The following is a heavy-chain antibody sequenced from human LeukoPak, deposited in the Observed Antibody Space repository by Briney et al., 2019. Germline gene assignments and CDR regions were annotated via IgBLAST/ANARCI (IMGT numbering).Heavy chain of an antibody. CDR1: GGSISSYY. D-gene: IGHD3-16*02. CDR2: IYTSGST. CDR3: ARDPLITFGGVIVPFDY. J-gene: IGHJ4*01. Sequence: MSSETLSLTCTVSGGSISSYYWSWIRQPAGKGLEWIGRIYTSGSTNYNPSLKSRVTMSVDTSKNQFSLKLSSVTAADTAVYYCARDPLITFGGVIVPFDYWXXXTXXXVSS. V-gene: IGHV4-4*07.